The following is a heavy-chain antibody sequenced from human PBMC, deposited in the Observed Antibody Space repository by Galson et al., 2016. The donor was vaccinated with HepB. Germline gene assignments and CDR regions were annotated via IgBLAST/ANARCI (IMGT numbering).Heavy chain of an antibody. CDR2: ISSSSSYI. D-gene: IGHD2/OR15-2a*01. Sequence: SLRLSCAASGFTFSSYGMNCVRQAPGKGLKWVSSISSSSSYINYADSVKGRFNISRDNAKNSLNLHMNSLRAEDTAVYYCARDFFRQTGALDIWGQGTMVTVSS. CDR1: GFTFSSYG. CDR3: ARDFFRQTGALDI. V-gene: IGHV3-21*01. J-gene: IGHJ3*02.